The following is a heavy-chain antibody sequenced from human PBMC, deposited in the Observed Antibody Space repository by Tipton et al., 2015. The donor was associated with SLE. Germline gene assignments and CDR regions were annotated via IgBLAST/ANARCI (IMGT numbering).Heavy chain of an antibody. CDR1: GGSISSGGYY. V-gene: IGHV4-31*03. D-gene: IGHD1-26*01. Sequence: TLSLTCTVSGGSISSGGYYWSWIRQHPGKGLEWIGYIYYSGSTYYNPSLKSRVTISVDTSKNQFSLKLSSVTAADTVVYYCARDGRGYSYMDVWGKGTTVTVSS. CDR3: ARDGRGYSYMDV. CDR2: IYYSGST. J-gene: IGHJ6*03.